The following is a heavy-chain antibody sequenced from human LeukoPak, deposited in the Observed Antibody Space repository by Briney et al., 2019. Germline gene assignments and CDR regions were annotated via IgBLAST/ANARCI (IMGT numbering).Heavy chain of an antibody. CDR1: GFTFSSYG. Sequence: GGSLRLSCAASGFTFSSYGMHWVRQAPGKGLEWVAFIRYDGSNKYYADSVKGRFTISRDNSKNTLYLQMNSLRAEDTAVYYCAKDLWRYDYVWGSYRDAFDIWGQGTMVTVSS. J-gene: IGHJ3*02. V-gene: IGHV3-30*02. D-gene: IGHD3-16*02. CDR2: IRYDGSNK. CDR3: AKDLWRYDYVWGSYRDAFDI.